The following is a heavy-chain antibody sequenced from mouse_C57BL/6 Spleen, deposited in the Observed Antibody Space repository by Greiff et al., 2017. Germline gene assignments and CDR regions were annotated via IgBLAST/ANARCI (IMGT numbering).Heavy chain of an antibody. V-gene: IGHV5-9-1*02. CDR2: ISSGGDYI. D-gene: IGHD2-1*01. CDR3: TRDNGNHDGVFDY. Sequence: EVMLVESGEGLVKPGGSLKLSCAASGFTFSSYAMSWVRQTPEKRLEWVAYISSGGDYIYYADTVKGRFTISRDNARNTLYLQMSSLKSEDTAMYYCTRDNGNHDGVFDYWGQGTTLTVSS. J-gene: IGHJ2*01. CDR1: GFTFSSYA.